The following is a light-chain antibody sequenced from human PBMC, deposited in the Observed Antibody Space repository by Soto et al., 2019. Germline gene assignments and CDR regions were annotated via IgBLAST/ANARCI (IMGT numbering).Light chain of an antibody. CDR2: DAS. Sequence: VVLTQSPVTLSLSPGDTATLSCGASQSVSSSLAWYQQKPGQAPRLLIYDASSRATGSPARFSGSGSGTDFTLTISSLEPEDFAVYYCHHRGNGITFGQGTRLEIK. J-gene: IGKJ5*01. CDR1: QSVSSS. CDR3: HHRGNGIT. V-gene: IGKV3-11*01.